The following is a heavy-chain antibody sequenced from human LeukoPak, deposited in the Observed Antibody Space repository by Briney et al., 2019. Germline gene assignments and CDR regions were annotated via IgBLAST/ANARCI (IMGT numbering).Heavy chain of an antibody. CDR1: GYSISSGYY. J-gene: IGHJ6*03. Sequence: SETLSLTCAVSGYSISSGYYWGWIRQPPGKGLEWIGSIYHSGSTYYNPSLKSRVTISVDTPKNQFSLKLSSVTAADTAVYYCARRAPSPYYMDVWGKGTTVTVSS. V-gene: IGHV4-38-2*01. D-gene: IGHD6-6*01. CDR3: ARRAPSPYYMDV. CDR2: IYHSGST.